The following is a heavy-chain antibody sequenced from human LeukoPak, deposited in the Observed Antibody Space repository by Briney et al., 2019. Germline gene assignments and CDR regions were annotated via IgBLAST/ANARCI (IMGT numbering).Heavy chain of an antibody. V-gene: IGHV4-4*09. Sequence: KPSETLSLTCSVSGGSISGYYWSWIRQPPGKGLEWIGHIYTSGSTNYNPSLKSRLTISVDTSKNQFSLQLTSVSAADTAVYDCARHKAYSGYDFLDYWGQGTLVTVSS. CDR1: GGSISGYY. CDR3: ARHKAYSGYDFLDY. J-gene: IGHJ4*02. CDR2: IYTSGST. D-gene: IGHD5-12*01.